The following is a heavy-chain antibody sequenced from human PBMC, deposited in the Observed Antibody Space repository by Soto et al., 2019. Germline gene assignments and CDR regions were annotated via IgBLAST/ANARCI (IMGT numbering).Heavy chain of an antibody. J-gene: IGHJ4*02. V-gene: IGHV4-30-4*01. CDR2: IYYSGST. Sequence: SETLSLTCTVSGGSISSGDYYWSWIRQPPGKGLEWIGYIYYSGSTYYNPSLKSRVTISVDTSKNQFSLKLSSVTAADTAVYYCARGTMVRGVIEPIDYWGQGTLVTVSS. D-gene: IGHD3-10*01. CDR3: ARGTMVRGVIEPIDY. CDR1: GGSISSGDYY.